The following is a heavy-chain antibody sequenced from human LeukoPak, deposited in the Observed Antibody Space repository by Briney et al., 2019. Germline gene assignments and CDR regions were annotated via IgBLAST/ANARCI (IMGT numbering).Heavy chain of an antibody. Sequence: ASVKVSCKASGYTFTSYDINWVRQATGQGLEWMGWMNPNSGNTGYAQKFQGRVTITRNTSISTAYMELSSLRSEDTAVYYCARRGDSSGWYVRGVGLYYYMDVWGKGTTVTVFS. CDR2: MNPNSGNT. CDR1: GYTFTSYD. V-gene: IGHV1-8*03. J-gene: IGHJ6*03. D-gene: IGHD6-19*01. CDR3: ARRGDSSGWYVRGVGLYYYMDV.